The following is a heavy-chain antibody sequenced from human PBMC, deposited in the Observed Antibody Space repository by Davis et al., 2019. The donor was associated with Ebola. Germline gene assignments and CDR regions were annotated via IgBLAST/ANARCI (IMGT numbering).Heavy chain of an antibody. V-gene: IGHV3-33*01. CDR3: ARAVGPIYFDY. CDR1: RFTFSNSD. CDR2: IWYDGSNS. D-gene: IGHD1-26*01. Sequence: SCAASRFTFSNSDMHWVRQAPGKGLEWVAVIWYDGSNSYYADSVKGRFTISRDNSKNTLYLHMNSLRAEDTALYYCARAVGPIYFDYWGQGTLVTVSS. J-gene: IGHJ4*02.